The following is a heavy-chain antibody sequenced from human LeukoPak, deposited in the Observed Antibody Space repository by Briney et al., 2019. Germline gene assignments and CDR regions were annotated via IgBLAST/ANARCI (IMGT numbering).Heavy chain of an antibody. D-gene: IGHD3-9*01. Sequence: GGSLRLSCAASGFTFSSYGMSWVRQAPGKGLEWVSAISGSGGSTYYADSVKGRFTISRDNSKNTLYLQMNSLRAEDTAVYYCAKDPDILTGYYIDYFDYWGQGTLVTVSS. CDR1: GFTFSSYG. CDR3: AKDPDILTGYYIDYFDY. CDR2: ISGSGGST. J-gene: IGHJ4*02. V-gene: IGHV3-23*01.